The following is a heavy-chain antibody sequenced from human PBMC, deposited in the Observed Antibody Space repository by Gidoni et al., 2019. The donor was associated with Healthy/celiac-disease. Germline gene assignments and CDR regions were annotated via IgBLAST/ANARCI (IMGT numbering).Heavy chain of an antibody. CDR2: SNPNSGGT. Sequence: QVQLVQSGAEVKKPGASVTVSCKASGYTFPGYYMHWVRQAPGQGLEWMGWSNPNSGGTNYAQKFQGWVTMTRDTSISTAYMELSRLRSDDTAVYYCARDGGAYYYDSSGYYIFDYWGQGTLVTVSS. D-gene: IGHD3-22*01. CDR3: ARDGGAYYYDSSGYYIFDY. CDR1: GYTFPGYY. V-gene: IGHV1-2*04. J-gene: IGHJ4*02.